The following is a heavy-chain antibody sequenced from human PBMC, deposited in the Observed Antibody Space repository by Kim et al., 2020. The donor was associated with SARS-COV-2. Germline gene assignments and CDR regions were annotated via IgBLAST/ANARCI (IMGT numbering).Heavy chain of an antibody. D-gene: IGHD1-26*01. CDR3: ARDQGTKELDSFDS. V-gene: IGHV1-18*01. J-gene: IGHJ4*02. CDR2: ISNYNDGP. Sequence: ASVKVSCKASGHTFTTYGISWVRQAPGQGLEWMGWISNYNDGPNYAQKVQGRVTMTTDTSTSTVYMELRSLRSDDTAMYYCARDQGTKELDSFDSWGQGTLVTVSS. CDR1: GHTFTTYG.